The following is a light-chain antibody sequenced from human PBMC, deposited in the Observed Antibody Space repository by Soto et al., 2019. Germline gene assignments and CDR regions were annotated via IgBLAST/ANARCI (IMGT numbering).Light chain of an antibody. Sequence: SGSTQSPCTLPLSHGERDTLYCRASQSVSSSYLAWYQQKPGQAPRLLIYGASSRATGIPDRFSGSGSGTDFTLTISRLEPEDFAVYYCQQYGSSPRTFGQGTKVDIK. CDR2: GAS. CDR3: QQYGSSPRT. CDR1: QSVSSSY. J-gene: IGKJ1*01. V-gene: IGKV3-20*01.